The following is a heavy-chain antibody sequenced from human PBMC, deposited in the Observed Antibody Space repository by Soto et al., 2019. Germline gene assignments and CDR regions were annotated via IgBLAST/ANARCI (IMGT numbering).Heavy chain of an antibody. Sequence: ASVKVSCKASGYTFTSYGTHWVRQAPGQRLEWMGWINAGNGNTKYSQRIQGRVTITRDTSASTAYMELSRLTSEDTAVYYCARDPNSGGWSVDYWGQGTLVTVSS. D-gene: IGHD2-15*01. J-gene: IGHJ4*02. CDR2: INAGNGNT. CDR3: ARDPNSGGWSVDY. V-gene: IGHV1-3*01. CDR1: GYTFTSYG.